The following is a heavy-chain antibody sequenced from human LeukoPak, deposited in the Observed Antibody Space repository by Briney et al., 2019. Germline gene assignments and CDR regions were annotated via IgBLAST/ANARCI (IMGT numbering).Heavy chain of an antibody. CDR3: AKDLSRGTAMVVFDY. J-gene: IGHJ4*02. D-gene: IGHD5-18*01. V-gene: IGHV3-7*03. CDR2: IKQDGSEK. Sequence: PGGSLRLSCAASGFTFSSYWMSWVRQAPGKGLEWVANIKQDGSEKYYVDSVKGRFTISRDNAKNSLYLQMNSLRAEDTAVYYCAKDLSRGTAMVVFDYWGQGTLVTVSS. CDR1: GFTFSSYW.